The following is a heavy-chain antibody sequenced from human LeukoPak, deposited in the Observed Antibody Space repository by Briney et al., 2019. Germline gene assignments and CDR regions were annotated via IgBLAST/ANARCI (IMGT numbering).Heavy chain of an antibody. Sequence: GGSLRLSCAASGFTFTNYAMHWVRQAPGKGLEWVALISNDGRNKYYADSVKGRFTISRDNSKNTLYLQMNSLRAEDTAVYYCAKSGGVVGYGSDYWGQGTLVTVSS. D-gene: IGHD3-10*01. V-gene: IGHV3-30*18. CDR3: AKSGGVVGYGSDY. CDR2: ISNDGRNK. J-gene: IGHJ4*02. CDR1: GFTFTNYA.